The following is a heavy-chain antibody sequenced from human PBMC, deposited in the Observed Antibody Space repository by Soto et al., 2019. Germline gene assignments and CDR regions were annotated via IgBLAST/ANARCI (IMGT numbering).Heavy chain of an antibody. V-gene: IGHV3-33*01. CDR2: IWYDGSNK. CDR1: GFTFSSYG. J-gene: IGHJ4*02. D-gene: IGHD5-18*01. CDR3: ARERDTAILSPFDY. Sequence: QVQLVESGGGVVQPGRSLRLSCAASGFTFSSYGMHWVRQAPGKGLEWVAVIWYDGSNKYYADSVKGRFTISRDNSKNTLYLQMNSLRAEDTAVYYCARERDTAILSPFDYWGQGTLVTVSS.